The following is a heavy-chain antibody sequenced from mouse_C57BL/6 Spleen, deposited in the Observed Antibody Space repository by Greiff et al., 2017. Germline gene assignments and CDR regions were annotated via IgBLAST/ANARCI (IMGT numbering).Heavy chain of an antibody. CDR3: ARQLRLRDYAMDY. CDR2: ISSGSSTI. V-gene: IGHV5-17*01. D-gene: IGHD3-2*02. CDR1: GFTFSDYG. J-gene: IGHJ4*01. Sequence: EVQVVESGGGLVKPGGSLKLSCAASGFTFSDYGMHWVRQAPEKGLEWVAYISSGSSTIYYADTVQGRFTLSRDNAKNTLFLQMTSLRSEDTAMYYCARQLRLRDYAMDYWGQGTSVTVSS.